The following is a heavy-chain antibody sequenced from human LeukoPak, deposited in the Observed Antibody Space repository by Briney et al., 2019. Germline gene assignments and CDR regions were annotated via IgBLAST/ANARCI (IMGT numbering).Heavy chain of an antibody. V-gene: IGHV3-48*02. CDR3: ARGLLYSVGFDI. D-gene: IGHD1-26*01. J-gene: IGHJ3*02. CDR1: GFAFSMYN. Sequence: GGSLRLSCAASGFAFSMYNMNWVRQAPGKGLEWISYISSSSTIYYADSVKGRFTISRDNAKNSLYVQMNSLRDEDTAVYYCARGLLYSVGFDIWGQGTMVTVSS. CDR2: ISSSSTI.